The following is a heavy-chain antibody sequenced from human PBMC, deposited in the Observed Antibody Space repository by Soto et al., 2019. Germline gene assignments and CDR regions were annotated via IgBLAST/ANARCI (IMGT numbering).Heavy chain of an antibody. CDR1: GFTFSSYG. CDR2: ISYDGSNK. D-gene: IGHD5-18*01. V-gene: IGHV3-30*18. CDR3: AKDGPHTGYFDY. J-gene: IGHJ4*02. Sequence: GGSLRLSCAASGFTFSSYGMHWVRQAPGKGLEWVAVISYDGSNKYYADSVKGRFTISRDNSKNTLYLQMNSLRAEDTAVYYCAKDGPHTGYFDYWGQGALVTVSS.